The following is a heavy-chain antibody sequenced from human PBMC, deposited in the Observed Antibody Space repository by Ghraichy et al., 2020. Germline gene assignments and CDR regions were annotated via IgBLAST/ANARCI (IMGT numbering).Heavy chain of an antibody. V-gene: IGHV4-61*01. J-gene: IGHJ5*02. CDR3: ARTYDFPNWFDP. D-gene: IGHD3-3*01. Sequence: SETLSLTCTVSGVSVSSGSYYWSWIRQPPGKGLEWIGNIYYSGSTNYNPSLKSRVPISVDTSKNQFSLKLSSVTAADTAVYYCARTYDFPNWFDPWGQGTLFTASS. CDR2: IYYSGST. CDR1: GVSVSSGSYY.